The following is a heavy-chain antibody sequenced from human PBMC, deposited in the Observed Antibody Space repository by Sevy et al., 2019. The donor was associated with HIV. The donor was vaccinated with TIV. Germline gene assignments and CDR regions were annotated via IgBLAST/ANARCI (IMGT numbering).Heavy chain of an antibody. CDR1: GFTFSSYG. Sequence: GSLRLSCAASGFTFSSYGMHWVRQAPGKGLEWVAVISYDGSNKYYADSVKGRFTISRDNSKNTLYLQMNSLRAEDTAVYYCAKEGYDLDQSTTISGYYYYGMDVWGQGTTVTVSS. CDR2: ISYDGSNK. V-gene: IGHV3-30*18. J-gene: IGHJ6*02. CDR3: AKEGYDLDQSTTISGYYYYGMDV. D-gene: IGHD5-12*01.